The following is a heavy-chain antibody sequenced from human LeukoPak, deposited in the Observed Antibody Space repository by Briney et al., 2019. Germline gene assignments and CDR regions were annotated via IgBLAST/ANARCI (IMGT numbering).Heavy chain of an antibody. CDR1: GFTFSTYA. CDR3: ARLTGSSSGFDY. D-gene: IGHD6-19*01. Sequence: PGGSLRLSCAASGFTFSTYALSWVRQAPGKGLEWVSGISASGGDTYYADSVKGRFTISRDNSKNTLYLQMNSLRAEDTAVYYCARLTGSSSGFDYWGQGTLVTVSS. V-gene: IGHV3-23*01. CDR2: ISASGGDT. J-gene: IGHJ4*02.